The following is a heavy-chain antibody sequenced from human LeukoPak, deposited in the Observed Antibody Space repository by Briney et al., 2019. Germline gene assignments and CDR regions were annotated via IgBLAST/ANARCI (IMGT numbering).Heavy chain of an antibody. CDR2: IWYDGSNK. CDR3: ARDGGLYSSSWFDY. V-gene: IGHV3-33*01. CDR1: GFTFSSYD. D-gene: IGHD6-13*01. Sequence: QPGRSLRLSSAASGFTFSSYDMHWVRQAPGKGLEWVAVIWYDGSNKYYADSVKGRFTISRDYSKNTLYLQMNSLRAEDTAVYYCARDGGLYSSSWFDYWGQGTLVTVSS. J-gene: IGHJ4*02.